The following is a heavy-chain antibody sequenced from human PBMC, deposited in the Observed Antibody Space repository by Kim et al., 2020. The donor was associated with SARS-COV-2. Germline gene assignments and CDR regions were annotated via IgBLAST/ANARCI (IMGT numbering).Heavy chain of an antibody. D-gene: IGHD2-15*01. V-gene: IGHV4-59*13. Sequence: SETLSLTCTVSGGSISSYYWSWIRQPPGKGLEWIGYIYYSGSTNYNPSLKSRVTISVDTSKNQFSLKLSSVTAADTAVYYCARALGYCSGGSCYRYYGVDVWGQGTTVTVSS. CDR1: GGSISSYY. CDR2: IYYSGST. J-gene: IGHJ6*02. CDR3: ARALGYCSGGSCYRYYGVDV.